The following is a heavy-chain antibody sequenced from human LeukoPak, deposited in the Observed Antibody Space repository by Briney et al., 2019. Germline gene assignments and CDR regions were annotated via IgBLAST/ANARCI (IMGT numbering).Heavy chain of an antibody. CDR3: ARDWSGTFYTYYFDY. D-gene: IGHD1-26*01. J-gene: IGHJ4*02. Sequence: GGSLRLSCAASGFTFSSYWMSWVRQAPGKGLEWVAYISSSGSTIYYADSVKGRFTISRDNAKNSLYLQMNSLRAEDTAVYYCARDWSGTFYTYYFDYWGQGTLVTVSS. V-gene: IGHV3-48*04. CDR2: ISSSGSTI. CDR1: GFTFSSYW.